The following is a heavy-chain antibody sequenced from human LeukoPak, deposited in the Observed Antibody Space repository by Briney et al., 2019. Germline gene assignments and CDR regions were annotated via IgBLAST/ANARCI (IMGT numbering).Heavy chain of an antibody. V-gene: IGHV3-21*01. CDR1: GFTFSSYS. Sequence: GGSLRLSCAASGFTFSSYSMNWVRQAPGKGLEWVSAISSSSSYIYYADSVKGRFTISRDNAKNSLYLQMNSLRAEDTAVYYCARPDEQQLVRDAFDIWGQGTMVTVSS. J-gene: IGHJ3*02. CDR2: ISSSSSYI. D-gene: IGHD6-13*01. CDR3: ARPDEQQLVRDAFDI.